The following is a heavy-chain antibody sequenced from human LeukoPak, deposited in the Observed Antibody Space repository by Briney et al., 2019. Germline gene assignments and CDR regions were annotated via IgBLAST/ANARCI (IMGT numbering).Heavy chain of an antibody. J-gene: IGHJ4*02. D-gene: IGHD3-10*01. CDR3: AASSHSGSYRAH. CDR2: SSYTADS. Sequence: PSETLSLTCSLSGGSISSFYLSWIRQPPGKGLEWIGYSSYTADSNYNPSHKSRVTISIDTSKYQFSLMLTSVTAADTAVYYCAASSHSGSYRAHWGQGTLVTVSS. V-gene: IGHV4-59*12. CDR1: GGSISSFY.